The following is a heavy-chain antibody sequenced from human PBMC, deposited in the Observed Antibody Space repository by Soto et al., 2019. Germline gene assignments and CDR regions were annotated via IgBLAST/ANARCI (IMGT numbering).Heavy chain of an antibody. D-gene: IGHD3-10*01. Sequence: QVQLVESGGGVVQPGRSLRLSCTASGFTFSSYAMHWVRQAPGKGLELVAVISYDGSNKYYADSVKGRFTISRDNSKNTLLLQMNSLTAAARAVYYCARPDYGSGSYPDYWGQGTLVTVSS. CDR2: ISYDGSNK. CDR3: ARPDYGSGSYPDY. J-gene: IGHJ4*02. V-gene: IGHV3-30-3*01. CDR1: GFTFSSYA.